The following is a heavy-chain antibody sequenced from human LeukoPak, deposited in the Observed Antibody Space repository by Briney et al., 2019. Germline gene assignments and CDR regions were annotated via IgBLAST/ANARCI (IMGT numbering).Heavy chain of an antibody. CDR2: IIPIFGTA. J-gene: IGHJ3*02. D-gene: IGHD5-24*01. CDR3: ARDQSRDGYNLDAFDI. CDR1: GGTLSSHA. V-gene: IGHV1-69*05. Sequence: SVKVSCKASGGTLSSHAISWVRQAPGQGLEWMGGIIPIFGTANYAQKFQGRVTITTDESTSTAYMELSSLRSEDTAVYYCARDQSRDGYNLDAFDIWGQGTMVTASS.